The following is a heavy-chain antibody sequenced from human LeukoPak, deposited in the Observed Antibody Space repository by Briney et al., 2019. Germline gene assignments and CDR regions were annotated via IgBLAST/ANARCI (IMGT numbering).Heavy chain of an antibody. V-gene: IGHV1-2*02. D-gene: IGHD3-10*01. J-gene: IGHJ6*02. CDR2: INPNSGGT. CDR1: GYTFTGYD. Sequence: PLASAKVSCKASGYTFTGYDMHWVRQAPGQGLEWMGWINPNSGGTNYAQKFQGRVTLTRDTSINTAYMELNGLISDDSAVYYCARVLPRGSRLMDVWGQGTAVTVSS. CDR3: ARVLPRGSRLMDV.